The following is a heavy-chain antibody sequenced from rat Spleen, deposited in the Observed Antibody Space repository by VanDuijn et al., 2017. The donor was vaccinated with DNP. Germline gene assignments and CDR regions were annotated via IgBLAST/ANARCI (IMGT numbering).Heavy chain of an antibody. D-gene: IGHD1-7*01. CDR1: GFTFSDYN. CDR2: ISYEGSST. CDR3: ATSSYFGYDYGFAY. V-gene: IGHV5-7*01. Sequence: VQLVESGGGLVQPGRSLKLSCAASGFTFSDYNMAWVRQAPKKGLEWVATISYEGSSTDYRDSVKGRFTISRDNAKSTLYLQMDSLRSEDTATYYCATSSYFGYDYGFAYWGQGTLVTVS. J-gene: IGHJ3*01.